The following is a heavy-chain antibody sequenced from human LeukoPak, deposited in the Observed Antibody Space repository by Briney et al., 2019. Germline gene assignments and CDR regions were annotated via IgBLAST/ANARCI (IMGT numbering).Heavy chain of an antibody. V-gene: IGHV3-74*01. J-gene: IGHJ4*02. CDR1: GFTFSSYW. CDR2: IYSDGRST. CDR3: ARDQLYCTGGICYFDN. Sequence: GESLRLSCVASGFTFSSYWMHWVRQAPGKGLVWVSRIYSDGRSTSFADSVKGRFTISRDNAKNTLYLQMNSLRTEDTAVYYCARDQLYCTGGICYFDNWGQGTLVTV. D-gene: IGHD2-8*02.